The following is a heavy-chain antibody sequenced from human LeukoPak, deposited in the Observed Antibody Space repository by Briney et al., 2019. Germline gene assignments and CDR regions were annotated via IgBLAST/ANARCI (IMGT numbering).Heavy chain of an antibody. D-gene: IGHD3-9*01. Sequence: ASVKVSCKASGYTFTSYYMHWVRQAPGQGLEWMGIINPSGGSTSYAQKFQGRVTMTRDTSTSTVYMELSSLRSEDTAVYYCARDYYDILTGYYSYYYYYYMDVWGKGTTVTVSS. CDR2: INPSGGST. V-gene: IGHV1-46*01. J-gene: IGHJ6*03. CDR1: GYTFTSYY. CDR3: ARDYYDILTGYYSYYYYYYMDV.